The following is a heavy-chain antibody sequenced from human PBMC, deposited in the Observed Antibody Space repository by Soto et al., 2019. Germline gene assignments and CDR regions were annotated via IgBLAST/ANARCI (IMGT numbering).Heavy chain of an antibody. CDR2: INPSGGST. CDR1: GYTFTSYY. D-gene: IGHD2-21*02. Sequence: ASVKVSCKGSGYTFTSYYMHWVRQAPGQGLEWMGIINPSGGSTSYAQKFQGRVTMTRDTSTSTVYMELSSLRSEDTAVYYCARESTTYCGGDCYSFAYGMDVWGQGTTVTVSS. V-gene: IGHV1-46*01. J-gene: IGHJ6*02. CDR3: ARESTTYCGGDCYSFAYGMDV.